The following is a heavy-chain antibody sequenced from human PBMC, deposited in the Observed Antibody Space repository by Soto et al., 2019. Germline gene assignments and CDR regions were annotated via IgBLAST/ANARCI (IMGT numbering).Heavy chain of an antibody. CDR2: IYYSGST. Sequence: SETLSLTCTVSGGSISSGGYYWSWIRQHPGKGLEWIGFIYYSGSTYYIPSLKSRVTISVDTSKNQFSLKLSSVTAADTAVYYFAKDEVLVEFVARDYYGIDVWGQGTTVTVSS. CDR1: GGSISSGGYY. J-gene: IGHJ6*02. CDR3: AKDEVLVEFVARDYYGIDV. V-gene: IGHV4-31*02. D-gene: IGHD2-15*01.